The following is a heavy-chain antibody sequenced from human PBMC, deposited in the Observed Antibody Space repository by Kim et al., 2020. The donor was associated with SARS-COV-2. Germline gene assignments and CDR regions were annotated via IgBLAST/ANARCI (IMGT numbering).Heavy chain of an antibody. J-gene: IGHJ6*02. Sequence: GGSLRLSCAASGFTFSSYGMHWVRQAPGKGLEWVAVISYDGSNKYYADSVKGRFTISRDNSKNTLYLQMNSLRAEDTAVYYCANSNIYYYYGMDVWGQGTTVTVSS. CDR1: GFTFSSYG. CDR3: ANSNIYYYYGMDV. V-gene: IGHV3-30*18. CDR2: ISYDGSNK. D-gene: IGHD4-4*01.